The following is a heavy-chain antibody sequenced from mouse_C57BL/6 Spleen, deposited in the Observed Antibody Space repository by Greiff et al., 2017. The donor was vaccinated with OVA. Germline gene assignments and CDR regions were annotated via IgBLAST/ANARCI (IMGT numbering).Heavy chain of an antibody. CDR2: IYPSDSET. D-gene: IGHD1-1*01. V-gene: IGHV1-61*01. CDR1: GYTFTSYW. J-gene: IGHJ1*03. Sequence: QVQLQQPGAELVRPGSSVKLSCKASGYTFTSYWMDWVKQRPGQGLEWIGNIYPSDSETHYNQTFKDKATLTVDKSSSTAYMQLSSLTSEDSAVYYCARGDYGSSHWYFDVWGTGTTVTVSS. CDR3: ARGDYGSSHWYFDV.